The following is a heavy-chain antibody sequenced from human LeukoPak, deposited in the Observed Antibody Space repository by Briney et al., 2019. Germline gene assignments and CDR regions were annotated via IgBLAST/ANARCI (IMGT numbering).Heavy chain of an antibody. J-gene: IGHJ4*02. CDR3: ARIGGSGTYWDY. D-gene: IGHD3-10*01. CDR2: IKYHGSDE. CDR1: GFPFSDYW. Sequence: PGGSLRLSCAASGFPFSDYWMSWVRQAPGKGLEWVANIKYHGSDEHYVDSVRGRFTIPRDNAKNSLFLQMNSLRAEDTAVYYCARIGGSGTYWDYWGQGTLVTVSS. V-gene: IGHV3-7*01.